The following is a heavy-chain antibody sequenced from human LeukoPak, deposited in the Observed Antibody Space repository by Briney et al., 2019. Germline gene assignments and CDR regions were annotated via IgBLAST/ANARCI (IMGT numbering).Heavy chain of an antibody. D-gene: IGHD3-10*01. CDR1: GYTLTELS. CDR2: FDPEDGET. J-gene: IGHJ5*02. CDR3: ATVSMVRGVMGKIVVPHFYWFDP. V-gene: IGHV1-24*01. Sequence: ASVKVSCKVSGYTLTELSMHWVRQAPGKGLEWMGGFDPEDGETIYAQKFQGRVTMTEDTSTDTAYMELSSLRSEDTAVYYCATVSMVRGVMGKIVVPHFYWFDPWGQGTLVTVSS.